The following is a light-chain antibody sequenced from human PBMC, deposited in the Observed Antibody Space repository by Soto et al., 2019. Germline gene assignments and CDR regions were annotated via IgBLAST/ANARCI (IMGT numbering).Light chain of an antibody. V-gene: IGKV1-33*01. CDR3: QQYESLPRT. CDR1: QGINYY. J-gene: IGKJ1*01. Sequence: DIQMTQSPSSLSESVGDSVTITCQATQGINYYLYWYQLKPGKAPKVLIYDASNLETGVPSRFSGSGSGTEFTLTISSLQPEDFATYYCQQYESLPRTFGQGTKVDIK. CDR2: DAS.